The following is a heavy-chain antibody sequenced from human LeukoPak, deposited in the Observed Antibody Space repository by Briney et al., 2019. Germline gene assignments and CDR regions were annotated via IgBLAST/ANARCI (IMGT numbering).Heavy chain of an antibody. J-gene: IGHJ6*02. CDR3: AKETAERGYSYGFYYYYGMDV. D-gene: IGHD5-18*01. CDR2: ISGSGGST. Sequence: PGGSLRLSCAASGFTFSSYAMSWVRQAPGKGLEWVSAISGSGGSTYYADSVKGRFTISRDNSKNTLYLQMNSLRAEDTAVYYCAKETAERGYSYGFYYYYGMDVWGQGTMVTVSS. CDR1: GFTFSSYA. V-gene: IGHV3-23*01.